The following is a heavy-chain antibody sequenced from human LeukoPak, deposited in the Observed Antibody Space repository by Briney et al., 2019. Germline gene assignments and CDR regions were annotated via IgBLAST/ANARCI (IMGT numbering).Heavy chain of an antibody. J-gene: IGHJ4*02. Sequence: PGGSLRLSCAASGFTVSSNYMSWVRQAPGKGLEWVSVIYSGGSTYYADSVKGRFTISRDNSKNTLYLQMNSLRAEDTAVYYCARGEYYDILTGYSPDFDYWGQGTLATVSS. V-gene: IGHV3-66*01. CDR2: IYSGGST. CDR3: ARGEYYDILTGYSPDFDY. CDR1: GFTVSSNY. D-gene: IGHD3-9*01.